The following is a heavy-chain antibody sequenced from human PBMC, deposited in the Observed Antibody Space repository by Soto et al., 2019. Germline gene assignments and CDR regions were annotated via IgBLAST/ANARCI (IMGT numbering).Heavy chain of an antibody. V-gene: IGHV3-23*01. D-gene: IGHD6-25*01. CDR3: VREGSGWDSRGSFDF. Sequence: GGSLRLSCIASGFTFSNHDMDWFRQAPGKGLEWVSVISGSGAGAFYADSVQGRFTISRDNSKNTLYLQMNSLRAEDTAIYYCVREGSGWDSRGSFDFWGRGTMVTVSS. CDR2: ISGSGAGA. J-gene: IGHJ3*01. CDR1: GFTFSNHD.